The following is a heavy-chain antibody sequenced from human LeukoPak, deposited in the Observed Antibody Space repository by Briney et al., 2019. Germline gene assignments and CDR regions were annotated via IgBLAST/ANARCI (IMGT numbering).Heavy chain of an antibody. CDR3: ARYFHYYDSSGYYSRFDY. CDR1: GGSISRGDYY. D-gene: IGHD3-22*01. V-gene: IGHV4-61*08. CDR2: IYYSGST. J-gene: IGHJ4*02. Sequence: SETLSLTCTVSGGSISRGDYYWSWIRQPPGKGLEWIGYIYYSGSTNYNPSLKSQVTISVDTSKNQFSLKLSSVTAADTAVYYCARYFHYYDSSGYYSRFDYWGQGTLVTVSS.